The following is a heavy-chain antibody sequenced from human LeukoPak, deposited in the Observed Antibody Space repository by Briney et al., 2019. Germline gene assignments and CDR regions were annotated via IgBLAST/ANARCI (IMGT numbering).Heavy chain of an antibody. J-gene: IGHJ4*02. Sequence: PGRSLRLSCAASGFTFSSYEMNWVRQAPGKGLEWVSYISSSGRSIYYADSVKGRFTISRDNAKNSLYLQMNSLRAEDTAVYYCARDDSAWYAYWGPGTLVTVSS. D-gene: IGHD6-19*01. CDR1: GFTFSSYE. CDR3: ARDDSAWYAY. V-gene: IGHV3-48*03. CDR2: ISSSGRSI.